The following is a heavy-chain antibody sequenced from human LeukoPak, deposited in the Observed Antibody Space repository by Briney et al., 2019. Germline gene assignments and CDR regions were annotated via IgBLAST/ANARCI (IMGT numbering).Heavy chain of an antibody. CDR3: AKVLRFDWLLPDY. J-gene: IGHJ4*02. D-gene: IGHD3-9*01. V-gene: IGHV3-48*03. CDR1: GFTFSSYE. Sequence: GGSLRLSCAASGFTFSSYEINWVRQAPGKGLEWVSYIGSSGNTIYYADSVKGRFTISRDNSKNTLSLQMDSLRAEDTAVYYCAKVLRFDWLLPDYWGQGTLVTVSS. CDR2: IGSSGNTI.